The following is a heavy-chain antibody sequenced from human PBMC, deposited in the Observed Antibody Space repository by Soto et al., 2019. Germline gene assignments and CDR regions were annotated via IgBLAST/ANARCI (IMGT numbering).Heavy chain of an antibody. J-gene: IGHJ5*02. CDR2: VNGDGRFT. Sequence: GGSLRLSCAASGFTFSSYWMHWVRQAPGKGLVWVSRVNGDGRFTDYADSVKGRFTISRDNAKNTLYLQMNSLRAEGTAVYYCAREGHGYSYSTPWGQVTLVTVSS. CDR1: GFTFSSYW. CDR3: AREGHGYSYSTP. V-gene: IGHV3-74*01. D-gene: IGHD5-18*01.